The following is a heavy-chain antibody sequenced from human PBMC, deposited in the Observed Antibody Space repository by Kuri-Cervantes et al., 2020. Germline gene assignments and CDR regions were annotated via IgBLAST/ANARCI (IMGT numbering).Heavy chain of an antibody. CDR1: GFTFSSYG. CDR3: ARVRSPHVRAVAGTEMDY. V-gene: IGHV3-30*03. Sequence: GESLKISCAASGFTFSSYGMHLVRQAPGKGLEWVAVISYDGSNKYYADSVKGRFTISRDNSKNTLYLQMNSLRAEETAVYYCARVRSPHVRAVAGTEMDYWGQGTLVTVSS. D-gene: IGHD6-19*01. CDR2: ISYDGSNK. J-gene: IGHJ4*02.